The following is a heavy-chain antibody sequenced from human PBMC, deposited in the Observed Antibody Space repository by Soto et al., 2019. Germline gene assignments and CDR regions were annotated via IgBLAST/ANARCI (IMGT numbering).Heavy chain of an antibody. V-gene: IGHV1-3*01. J-gene: IGHJ4*02. Sequence: ASVKVSCKASGYTFTSYAMHWVRQAPGQRLEWMGWINAGNGNTKYSQKFQGRVTITRDTSASTAYMELSSLRSVDTAVYYCARDFTGSYLGLDYWGQGTLVTVSS. CDR3: ARDFTGSYLGLDY. D-gene: IGHD1-26*01. CDR2: INAGNGNT. CDR1: GYTFTSYA.